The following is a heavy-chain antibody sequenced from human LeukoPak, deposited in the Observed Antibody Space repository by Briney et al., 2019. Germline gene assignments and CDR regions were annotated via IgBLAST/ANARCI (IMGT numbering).Heavy chain of an antibody. CDR2: IKQDGSEK. Sequence: GGSLRLSCEASGFTFSTYWMSWVRQAPGKGLEWVANIKQDGSEKYYVDSVKGRFTISRDNAKNSLYLQINSLRAEDTALYYCARGMTRPYYMDVWGKGTTVTISS. CDR3: ARGMTRPYYMDV. J-gene: IGHJ6*03. V-gene: IGHV3-7*01. CDR1: GFTFSTYW.